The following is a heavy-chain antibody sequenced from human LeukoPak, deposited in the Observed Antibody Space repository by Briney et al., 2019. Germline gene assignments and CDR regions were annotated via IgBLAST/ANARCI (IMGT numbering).Heavy chain of an antibody. CDR3: ARAVLRYCSGGSCYPGYYYYGMDV. Sequence: PSETLSLTCTVPGGSISSYYWSWLRQPPGKGMEWIGYIYYSGSTNYNPSLTSRVTISVDTSKNQFSLKLSSVTAADTAVYYCARAVLRYCSGGSCYPGYYYYGMDVWGQGTTVTVSS. V-gene: IGHV4-59*01. D-gene: IGHD2-15*01. CDR2: IYYSGST. CDR1: GGSISSYY. J-gene: IGHJ6*02.